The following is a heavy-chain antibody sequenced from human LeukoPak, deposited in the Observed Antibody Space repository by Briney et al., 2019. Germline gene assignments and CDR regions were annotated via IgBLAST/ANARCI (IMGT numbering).Heavy chain of an antibody. CDR1: GGSISSYY. Sequence: SETLSLTCTVSGGSISSYYWSWIRQPPGKGLEWIGSIYYSGSTYYNPSLKSRVTISVDTSKNQFSLKLSSVTAADTAVYYCARTRYYYNSRSYGAPYYFDYWGQGTLVTVSS. V-gene: IGHV4-59*05. CDR3: ARTRYYYNSRSYGAPYYFDY. CDR2: IYYSGST. D-gene: IGHD3-10*01. J-gene: IGHJ4*02.